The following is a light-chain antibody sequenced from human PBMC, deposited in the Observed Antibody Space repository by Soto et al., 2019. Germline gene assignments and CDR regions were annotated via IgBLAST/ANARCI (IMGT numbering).Light chain of an antibody. CDR3: QQSSTMPWT. CDR1: QSVSGQ. CDR2: YIS. V-gene: IGKV1-39*01. J-gene: IGKJ1*01. Sequence: DLQMTQSPSSLSASVGDRVTITCRASQSVSGQLNWYQQKSGKAPELLIYYISSLQSGVPPRFSGSGSGTDFTLTISSLQPEDFASYYCQQSSTMPWTFGQGTKVEIK.